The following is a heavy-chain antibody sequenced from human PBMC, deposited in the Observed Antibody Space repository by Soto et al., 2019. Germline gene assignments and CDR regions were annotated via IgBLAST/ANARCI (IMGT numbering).Heavy chain of an antibody. D-gene: IGHD2-21*01. V-gene: IGHV1-69*01. CDR1: GGTFSSYA. CDR2: IIPIFAPA. Sequence: QVQLVQSGAEVKKPGSSVKVSCKASGGTFSSYAINWERQAPGQGLEWMGGIIPIFAPAYYAQQFQARVTITADDSTSTASVELSSLSSEDTAVYYCAQCLMGVNNYYGMHVWGQWATVCVS. CDR3: AQCLMGVNNYYGMHV. J-gene: IGHJ6*01.